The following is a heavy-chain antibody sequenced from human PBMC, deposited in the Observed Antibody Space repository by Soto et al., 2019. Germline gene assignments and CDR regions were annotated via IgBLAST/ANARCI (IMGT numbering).Heavy chain of an antibody. V-gene: IGHV1-18*01. Sequence: ASVKVSCKASGYTFTSYGISWVRQAPGQGLEWMGWISAYNGNTNYAQKLQGRVTMTTDTSTSTAYMELRSLRSDDTAVYYCARGGRIFSSDIPWGKWVYWGQETLVTVSS. D-gene: IGHD3-16*01. CDR2: ISAYNGNT. J-gene: IGHJ4*02. CDR3: ARGGRIFSSDIPWGKWVY. CDR1: GYTFTSYG.